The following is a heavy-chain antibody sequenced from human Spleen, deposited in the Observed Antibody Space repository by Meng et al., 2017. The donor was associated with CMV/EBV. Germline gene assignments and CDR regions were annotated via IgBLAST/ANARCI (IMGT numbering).Heavy chain of an antibody. Sequence: ASVKVSCKASGYSFTYYYMHWVRQAPGQGPEWMGWIKPSSGGTNYAQKFQGRVTMTADTSTSTAYMELTSLRSDDTAVYYCARVYPEVPGDFDYWGRGTLVTVSS. D-gene: IGHD2/OR15-2a*01. CDR2: IKPSSGGT. J-gene: IGHJ4*02. CDR1: GYSFTYYY. CDR3: ARVYPEVPGDFDY. V-gene: IGHV1-2*02.